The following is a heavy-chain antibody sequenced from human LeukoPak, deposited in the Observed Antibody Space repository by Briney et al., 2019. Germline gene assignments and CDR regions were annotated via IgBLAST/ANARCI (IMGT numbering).Heavy chain of an antibody. J-gene: IGHJ4*02. CDR2: ISSSSSTI. Sequence: PGGSLRLSSAASGFTFSSYSMNWVRQAPGKGLEWVSYISSSSSTIYYADSVKGRFTISRDNAKNSLYLQMNSLRAEDTAVYYCVRVFNGGPPTSPIDYWGQGTLVTVSS. D-gene: IGHD4-11*01. CDR1: GFTFSSYS. V-gene: IGHV3-48*04. CDR3: VRVFNGGPPTSPIDY.